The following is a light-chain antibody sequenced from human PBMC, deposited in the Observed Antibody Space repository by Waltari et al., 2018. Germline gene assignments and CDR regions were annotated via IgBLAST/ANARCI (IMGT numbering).Light chain of an antibody. V-gene: IGKV3-15*01. CDR1: RSVSAN. CDR3: QQYNNWPPIT. CDR2: GAS. Sequence: EIVMTQSTATLSVSPGERATLSCRASRSVSANLAWYQQKPGQAPRLLIYGASTRATGIPASFSGSGSGTEFTLTISSLQSEDFAVYYCQQYNNWPPITFGQGTRLEIK. J-gene: IGKJ5*01.